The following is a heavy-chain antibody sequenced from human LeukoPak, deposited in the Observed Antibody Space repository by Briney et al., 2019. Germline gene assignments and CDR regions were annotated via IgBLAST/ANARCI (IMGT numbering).Heavy chain of an antibody. CDR1: GFSFSAYC. J-gene: IGHJ4*02. Sequence: GGSLRLSCAASGFSFSAYCMHWVRQAPGKGPMWVSRICPDGTVTNYADSVKARFSISRDNARNTVYLQMNSLRAEDTAVYYCVRDFRSADYWGQGTLVTVSS. V-gene: IGHV3-74*01. CDR2: ICPDGTVT. CDR3: VRDFRSADY.